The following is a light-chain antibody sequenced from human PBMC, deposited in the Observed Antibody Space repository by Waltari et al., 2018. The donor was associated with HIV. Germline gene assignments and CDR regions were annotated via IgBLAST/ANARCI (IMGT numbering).Light chain of an antibody. J-gene: IGLJ1*01. CDR2: GHN. Sequence: QSVMSHPPSASGTPGQTVTISCSGRFSNLGANTVNWYQQIPGTAPRLLIDGHNMRPSGCPDRFSGSRSGTSASLTIGGLQSEDEADYYCSAWDDSLRATVFGTGTRVTVL. CDR1: FSNLGANT. V-gene: IGLV1-44*01. CDR3: SAWDDSLRATV.